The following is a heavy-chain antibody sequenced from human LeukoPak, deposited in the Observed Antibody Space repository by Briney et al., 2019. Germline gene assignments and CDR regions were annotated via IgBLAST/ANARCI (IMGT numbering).Heavy chain of an antibody. CDR3: AKTGPEGYCSSTSCYVWGPAFDP. D-gene: IGHD2-2*01. CDR1: GFTFSSYA. CDR2: ISGSGGST. J-gene: IGHJ5*02. V-gene: IGHV3-23*01. Sequence: GGSLRLSCAASGFTFSSYAMSWVRQAPGKGLEWVSAISGSGGSTYYADSVKGRFTISRDNSKNTLYLQMNSLRAEDTAAYYCAKTGPEGYCSSTSCYVWGPAFDPWGQGTLVTVSS.